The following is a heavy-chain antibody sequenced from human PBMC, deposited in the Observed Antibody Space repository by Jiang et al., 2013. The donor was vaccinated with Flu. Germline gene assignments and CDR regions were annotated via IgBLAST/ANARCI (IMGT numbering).Heavy chain of an antibody. D-gene: IGHD3-22*01. CDR2: IYYSGST. Sequence: GSGLVKPSETLSLTCTVSGGSISSYYWSWIRQPPGKGLEWIGYIYYSGSTNYNPSLKSRVTISVDTSKNQFSLKLSSVTAADTAVYYCARYDSSRPRFDYWGQGTLVTVSS. V-gene: IGHV4-59*01. J-gene: IGHJ4*02. CDR3: ARYDSSRPRFDY. CDR1: GGSISSYY.